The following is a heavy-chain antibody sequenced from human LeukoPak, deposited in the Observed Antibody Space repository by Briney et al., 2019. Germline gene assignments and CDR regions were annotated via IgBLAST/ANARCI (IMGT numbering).Heavy chain of an antibody. V-gene: IGHV4-30-2*01. J-gene: IGHJ3*02. D-gene: IGHD4-17*01. Sequence: PSQTLSLTCAVSGGSISSGGYSWSWIRQPPGKGLEWIGYIYHGGSTYYNPSLKSRVTISVDRSKNQFSLKLSSVTAADTAVYYCARLTTVTSNDAFDIWGQGTMVTVSS. CDR2: IYHGGST. CDR1: GGSISSGGYS. CDR3: ARLTTVTSNDAFDI.